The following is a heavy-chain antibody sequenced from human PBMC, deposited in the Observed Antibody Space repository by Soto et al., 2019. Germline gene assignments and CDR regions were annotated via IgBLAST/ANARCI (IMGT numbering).Heavy chain of an antibody. CDR3: ARHPSNFWFDP. Sequence: PSETLSLTCSVSGGSISPYHWSWIRQPPGKGLEWLGYIHYTGSTNYNSSLKSRITISVDTSKNQFSLKLTSVTAADTAVYYCARHPSNFWFDPWGQGTLVTVSS. V-gene: IGHV4-59*08. CDR1: GGSISPYH. CDR2: IHYTGST. D-gene: IGHD4-4*01. J-gene: IGHJ5*02.